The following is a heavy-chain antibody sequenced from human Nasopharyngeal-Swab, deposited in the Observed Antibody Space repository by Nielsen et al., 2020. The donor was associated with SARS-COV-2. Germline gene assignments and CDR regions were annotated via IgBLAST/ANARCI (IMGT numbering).Heavy chain of an antibody. J-gene: IGHJ6*02. Sequence: RQAPGKGLEWSGNIYYSGSTNYNPSLKSRVTITVDTSKNQYTLKLSSVTASDTAVDYGARYGPHYGMDVWGQGTTVTVSS. CDR2: IYYSGST. CDR3: ARYGPHYGMDV. V-gene: IGHV4-59*01. D-gene: IGHD4-17*01.